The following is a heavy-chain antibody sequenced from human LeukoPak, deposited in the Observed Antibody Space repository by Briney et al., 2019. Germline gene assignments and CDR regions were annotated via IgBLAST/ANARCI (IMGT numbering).Heavy chain of an antibody. J-gene: IGHJ4*02. V-gene: IGHV3-73*01. D-gene: IGHD3-9*01. CDR1: GFTFSGSA. CDR3: TRHGGYYNGQDY. CDR2: IRSKANSYAT. Sequence: GGSLKLSCAASGFTFSGSAMYWVRQASGKGLEWVGRIRSKANSYATAYAASVKGRFTISRDDSKNTAYLQMNSLKTEDTAVYYCTRHGGYYNGQDYWGQGTLVTVSS.